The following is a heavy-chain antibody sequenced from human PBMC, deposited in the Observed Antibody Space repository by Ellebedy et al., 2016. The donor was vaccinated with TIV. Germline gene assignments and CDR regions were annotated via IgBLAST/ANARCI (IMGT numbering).Heavy chain of an antibody. J-gene: IGHJ4*02. CDR2: SYYSGST. CDR3: ARGLGTIGYCSSTSCYWDH. V-gene: IGHV4-39*01. Sequence: SETLSLXXTVSGGSISSSSYYWGWLRQPPGKGLEWIGNSYYSGSTYYNPSLKSRVTISVDMSKNQFSLKLTSVTAADTAVYYCARGLGTIGYCSSTSCYWDHWGRGTLVTVSS. CDR1: GGSISSSSYY. D-gene: IGHD2-2*01.